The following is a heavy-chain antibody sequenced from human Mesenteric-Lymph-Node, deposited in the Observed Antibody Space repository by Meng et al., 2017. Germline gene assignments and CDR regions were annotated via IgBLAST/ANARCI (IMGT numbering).Heavy chain of an antibody. CDR3: AKDRSGVFYYGLDA. D-gene: IGHD1-26*01. CDR1: GFTFSSYG. Sequence: GESLKISCAGSGFTFSSYGMGWVRQAPGKGLEWVAVIGRSNDATYNGDSVKGRFTISRDNSKNFMYLQMDSLRVEGTAIYYCAKDRSGVFYYGLDAWGRGTTVTVSS. V-gene: IGHV3-23*01. CDR2: IGRSNDAT. J-gene: IGHJ6*02.